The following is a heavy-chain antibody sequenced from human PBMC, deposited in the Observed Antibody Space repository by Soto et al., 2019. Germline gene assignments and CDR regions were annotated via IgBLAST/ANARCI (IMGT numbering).Heavy chain of an antibody. J-gene: IGHJ4*02. V-gene: IGHV3-30*18. Sequence: GGSLRLSCAASGFTFSSYSMNWVRQAPGKGLEWVAVISYDGSNKHYADSVKGRFTISRDNSKNTLDLQMNSLRAEDTAVYYCAKDTYYYDRSGYYTYDYWGQGTQVTVSS. CDR3: AKDTYYYDRSGYYTYDY. CDR2: ISYDGSNK. D-gene: IGHD3-22*01. CDR1: GFTFSSYS.